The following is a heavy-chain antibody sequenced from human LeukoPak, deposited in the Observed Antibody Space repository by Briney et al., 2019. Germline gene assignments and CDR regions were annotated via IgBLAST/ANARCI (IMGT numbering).Heavy chain of an antibody. CDR2: ISWNSGSI. CDR1: GFTFDDHA. J-gene: IGHJ3*02. CDR3: AKGRAAAVYWAFDI. V-gene: IGHV3-9*01. D-gene: IGHD6-25*01. Sequence: PGGSLRLSCAASGFTFDDHAMHWVRQAPGKGLEWVSGISWNSGSIGYADSVKGRFTISRDNAKNSLYLQMNSLRAEDTALHYCAKGRAAAVYWAFDIWGQGTMVTVS.